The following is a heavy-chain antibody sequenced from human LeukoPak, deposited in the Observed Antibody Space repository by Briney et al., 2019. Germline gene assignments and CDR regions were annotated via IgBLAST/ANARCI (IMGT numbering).Heavy chain of an antibody. D-gene: IGHD6-6*01. CDR1: GFTFSSYG. CDR2: IRYDGSNK. J-gene: IGHJ4*02. Sequence: GGSLRLSCAASGFTFSSYGMHWVRQAPGKGLEWVAFIRYDGSNKYYADSVKGRFTISRDNSKNTLYLQMNSLRAEDTAVYYCAKDQYRSSYYFDYWGQGTLVTVSS. CDR3: AKDQYRSSYYFDY. V-gene: IGHV3-30*02.